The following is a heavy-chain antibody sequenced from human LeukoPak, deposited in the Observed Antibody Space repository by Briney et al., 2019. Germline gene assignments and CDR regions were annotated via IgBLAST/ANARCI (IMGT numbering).Heavy chain of an antibody. Sequence: GGSLRLSCAASGFTFSSYWMSWVRQAPGKGLEWVANIKQDGSEKYYVDSVKGRFSISRDNAKNSLYLQMNSLRAEDTAVYYCARAHNWKYGSFDFWGQGTLVTVSS. V-gene: IGHV3-7*01. CDR2: IKQDGSEK. D-gene: IGHD1-7*01. J-gene: IGHJ4*02. CDR1: GFTFSSYW. CDR3: ARAHNWKYGSFDF.